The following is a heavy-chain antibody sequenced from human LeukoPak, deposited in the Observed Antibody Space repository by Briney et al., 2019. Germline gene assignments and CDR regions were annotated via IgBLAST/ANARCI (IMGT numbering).Heavy chain of an antibody. CDR3: ARHMAKEAFDI. CDR1: GGSISSYY. Sequence: SETLSLTCTVSGGSISSYYWSWIRQPPGRGLEWVGYIYYSGSTNYNPSLKSRVTISVDTSKNQFSLKLSSVTAADTAVYYCARHMAKEAFDIWGQGTMVTVSS. CDR2: IYYSGST. D-gene: IGHD5-24*01. J-gene: IGHJ3*02. V-gene: IGHV4-59*01.